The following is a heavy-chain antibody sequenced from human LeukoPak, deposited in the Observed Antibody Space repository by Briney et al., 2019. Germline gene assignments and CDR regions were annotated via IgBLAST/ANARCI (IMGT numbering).Heavy chain of an antibody. CDR2: ISGNGGST. Sequence: GGSLRLSCSASGFTFSRYPMHWVRQAPGKGLEYVSAISGNGGSTYYADSVRGRFTISRDNSKNTLYLQMSSLRTEDTAIYYCVKAQYDFWSGLDYWGQGTLVTVSS. CDR3: VKAQYDFWSGLDY. J-gene: IGHJ4*02. CDR1: GFTFSRYP. V-gene: IGHV3-64D*09. D-gene: IGHD3-3*01.